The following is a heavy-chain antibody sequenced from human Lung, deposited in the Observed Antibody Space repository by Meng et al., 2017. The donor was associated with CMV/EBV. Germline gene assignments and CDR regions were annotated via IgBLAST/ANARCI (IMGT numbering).Heavy chain of an antibody. D-gene: IGHD3-10*01. CDR2: ISGSGGST. V-gene: IGHV3-23*01. Sequence: ESLKISWSASGFTFSSYAMSWVRQAPGKGLEWVSSISGSGGSTYYADSVKGRFTISRDNSKNTLYLQMNSLRAEDTAVYYCAKVRPLFDHWGQGTLVTVSS. CDR1: GFTFSSYA. J-gene: IGHJ4*02. CDR3: AKVRPLFDH.